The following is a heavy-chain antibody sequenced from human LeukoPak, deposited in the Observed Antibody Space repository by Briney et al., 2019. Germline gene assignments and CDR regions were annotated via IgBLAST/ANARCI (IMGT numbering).Heavy chain of an antibody. CDR3: TTDVNRFMVTASS. CDR2: ISSSSSYI. Sequence: PGGSLRLSCAASGFTFSSYSMNWVRQAPGKGLEWVSSISSSSSYIYYADSVKGRFTISRDNAKNSLYLQMNSLRAEDTAIYYCTTDVNRFMVTASSWGQGTLVTVSS. D-gene: IGHD2-21*02. J-gene: IGHJ5*02. V-gene: IGHV3-21*03. CDR1: GFTFSSYS.